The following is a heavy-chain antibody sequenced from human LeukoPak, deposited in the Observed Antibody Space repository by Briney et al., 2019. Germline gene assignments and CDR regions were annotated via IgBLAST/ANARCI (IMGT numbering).Heavy chain of an antibody. J-gene: IGHJ3*02. D-gene: IGHD3-22*01. CDR3: ARRYYYDSSGYYFDAFDI. CDR1: GYPFTSSA. V-gene: IGHV1-3*01. Sequence: ASVKLSCKAAGYPFTSSATHWLRQAPGQRLEWMGWINAGNGNTKYSQKFQGRVTITRDTSASTAYMELSSLRSEDTAVYYCARRYYYDSSGYYFDAFDIWGQGTMVTVSS. CDR2: INAGNGNT.